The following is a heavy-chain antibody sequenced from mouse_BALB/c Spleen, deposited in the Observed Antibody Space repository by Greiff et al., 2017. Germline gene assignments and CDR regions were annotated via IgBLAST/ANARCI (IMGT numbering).Heavy chain of an antibody. J-gene: IGHJ2*01. CDR1: GYSITSDYA. CDR3: ARGLRLLTYYFDY. V-gene: IGHV3-2*02. D-gene: IGHD1-2*01. Sequence: VQLKQSGPGLVKPSQSLSLTCTVTGYSITSDYAWNWIRQFPGNKLEWMGYISYSGSTSYNPSLKSRISITRDTSKNQFFLQLNSVTTEDTATYYCARGLRLLTYYFDYWGQGTTLTVSS. CDR2: ISYSGST.